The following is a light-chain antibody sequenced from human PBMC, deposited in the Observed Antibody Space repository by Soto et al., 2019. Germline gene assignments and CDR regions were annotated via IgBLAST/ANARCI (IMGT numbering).Light chain of an antibody. CDR2: NSD. J-gene: IGLJ2*01. CDR1: TSNFGTKS. CDR3: ASWDDILHGPL. Sequence: QSVLTQPPSASGTPGQRVTISCSGATSNFGTKSVNWYQHLPGAAPRLLIYNSDQRPSGVPDRFFGSKSGTSASLAISGLQSADEGDYFCASWDDILHGPLFGGGTKLTVL. V-gene: IGLV1-44*01.